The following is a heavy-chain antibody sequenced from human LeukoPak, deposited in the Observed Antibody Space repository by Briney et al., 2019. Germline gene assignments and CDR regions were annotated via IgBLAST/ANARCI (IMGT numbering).Heavy chain of an antibody. Sequence: SETLSLTCAVYGGSFSGYYWSWIRQPPGKGLEWIGEINHSGSTNYNPPLKSRVTISVDTSKNQFSLKLSSVTAADTAVYYCARGRSYYYVFWGQGTLVTVSS. V-gene: IGHV4-34*01. CDR2: INHSGST. D-gene: IGHD3-10*02. J-gene: IGHJ4*02. CDR1: GGSFSGYY. CDR3: ARGRSYYYVF.